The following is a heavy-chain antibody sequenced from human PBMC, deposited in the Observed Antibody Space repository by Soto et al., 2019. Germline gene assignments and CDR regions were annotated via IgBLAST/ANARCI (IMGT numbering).Heavy chain of an antibody. CDR2: ISYDGSNK. J-gene: IGHJ4*02. CDR1: GFTFSSYG. Sequence: GGSLRLSCAASGFTFSSYGMHWVRQAPGKGLEWVAVISYDGSNKYYADSVKGRFTISRDNSKNTLYLQMNSLRAEDTAVYYCAKGPYYYDSSGYYSFDYWGQGTLVTVSS. V-gene: IGHV3-30*18. D-gene: IGHD3-22*01. CDR3: AKGPYYYDSSGYYSFDY.